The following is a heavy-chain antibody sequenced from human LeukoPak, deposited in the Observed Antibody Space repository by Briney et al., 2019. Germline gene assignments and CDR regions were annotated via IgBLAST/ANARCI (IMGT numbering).Heavy chain of an antibody. Sequence: GGSLRLSCAASGFTFSSYWMHWVRQAPGKGLVWVSRINSDGSSTSYADSVKGRFTISRDNSKNTLYLQMNSLRAEDTAVYYCARDGPYYYDSSGYYVRFDPWGQGTLVTVSS. J-gene: IGHJ5*02. V-gene: IGHV3-74*01. CDR1: GFTFSSYW. D-gene: IGHD3-22*01. CDR3: ARDGPYYYDSSGYYVRFDP. CDR2: INSDGSST.